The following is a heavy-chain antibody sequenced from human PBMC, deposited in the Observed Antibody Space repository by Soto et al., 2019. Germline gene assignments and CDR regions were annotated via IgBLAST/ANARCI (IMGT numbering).Heavy chain of an antibody. Sequence: ASVKVSCKASGYTFTGYYMHWVRQAPGQGLEWMGWINPNSGGTNYAQKFQGRVTMTRDTSISTAYMELSRLRSDDTAVYYCARELVVVTAIQGDYYYYGMDVWGQGTTVTVS. CDR2: INPNSGGT. CDR1: GYTFTGYY. D-gene: IGHD2-21*02. V-gene: IGHV1-2*02. CDR3: ARELVVVTAIQGDYYYYGMDV. J-gene: IGHJ6*02.